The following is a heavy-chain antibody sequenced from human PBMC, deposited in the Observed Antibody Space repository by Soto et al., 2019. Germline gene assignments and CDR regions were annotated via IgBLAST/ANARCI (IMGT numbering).Heavy chain of an antibody. CDR1: GYRFTSYW. D-gene: IGHD6-13*01. CDR2: IDPSDSYT. V-gene: IGHV5-10-1*01. Sequence: GESLKISCQGSGYRFTSYWINWVRQMPGKGLEWMGRIDPSDSYTNYSPSFQGHVTISADKSISTAYLQWSSLKASDTAMYYCARRHSSSSAFDPWGQGTLVTVSS. J-gene: IGHJ5*02. CDR3: ARRHSSSSAFDP.